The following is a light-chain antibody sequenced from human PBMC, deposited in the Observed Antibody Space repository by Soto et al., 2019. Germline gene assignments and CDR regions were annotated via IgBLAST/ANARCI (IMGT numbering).Light chain of an antibody. CDR2: GAS. CDR3: QQYGSSPHT. J-gene: IGKJ2*01. CDR1: QSVSNSY. Sequence: EIVLTQSPGTLSLSPGERVSLSCRASQSVSNSYLAWYQQKPGQAPRLLIYGASNRATGIPDRFSGRGSGTDFTLTISRLEPEDFAVYYCQQYGSSPHTFGQGTKLEI. V-gene: IGKV3-20*01.